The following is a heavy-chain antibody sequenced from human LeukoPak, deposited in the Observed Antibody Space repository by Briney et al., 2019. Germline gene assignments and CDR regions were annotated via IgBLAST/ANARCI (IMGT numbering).Heavy chain of an antibody. Sequence: GGSLRLSCAASGFTFSSYSMNWVRQAPGKGLEWVSYISGSSSTIYYADSVKGRFAISRDNAKNSLYLQMNSLRAEDTAVYYCVTNFDPDVDWGQGTLVTVSS. CDR2: ISGSSSTI. CDR1: GFTFSSYS. V-gene: IGHV3-48*01. J-gene: IGHJ4*02. CDR3: VTNFDPDVD. D-gene: IGHD3-9*01.